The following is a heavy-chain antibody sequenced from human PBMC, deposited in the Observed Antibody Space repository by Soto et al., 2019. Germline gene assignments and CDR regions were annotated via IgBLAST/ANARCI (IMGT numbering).Heavy chain of an antibody. J-gene: IGHJ6*02. Sequence: GGSLRLSCAASGFTFSNAWMNWVRQAPGKGLKWVGRIKSKTDGGTTDYAAPVKGRFTISRDDSKNTLYLQMSSLKTEDTAVYYCTTLSITIFGVVLMDVWGQGTTVTVSS. CDR3: TTLSITIFGVVLMDV. D-gene: IGHD3-3*01. V-gene: IGHV3-15*07. CDR1: GFTFSNAW. CDR2: IKSKTDGGTT.